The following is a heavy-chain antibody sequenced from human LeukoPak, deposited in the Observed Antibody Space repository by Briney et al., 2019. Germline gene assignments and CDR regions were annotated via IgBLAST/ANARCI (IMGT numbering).Heavy chain of an antibody. CDR3: ARLAQSATHSSGWPEDY. J-gene: IGHJ4*02. CDR1: SGSISTSNYY. D-gene: IGHD6-19*01. Sequence: SETLSLTCTVSSGSISTSNYYWGWVRQPPGKALEWIGNIFYSGSTYYSPSLKSRVTISLDTSRNQFSLKLSSVTAADTAVYYCARLAQSATHSSGWPEDYWGQGTLVTVSS. CDR2: IFYSGST. V-gene: IGHV4-39*07.